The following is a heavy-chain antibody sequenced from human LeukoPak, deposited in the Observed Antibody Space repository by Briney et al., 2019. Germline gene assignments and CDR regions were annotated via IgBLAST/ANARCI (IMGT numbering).Heavy chain of an antibody. Sequence: SETLFLTCAVSGGSISSGGYSWSWIRQPPGKGLEWIGYIYHSGSTYYNPSLKSRVTISVDRSKNQFSLKLSSVTAADTAVYYCARVGSSSGVYFDYWGQGTLVTVSS. J-gene: IGHJ4*02. CDR3: ARVGSSSGVYFDY. V-gene: IGHV4-30-2*01. D-gene: IGHD6-6*01. CDR2: IYHSGST. CDR1: GGSISSGGYS.